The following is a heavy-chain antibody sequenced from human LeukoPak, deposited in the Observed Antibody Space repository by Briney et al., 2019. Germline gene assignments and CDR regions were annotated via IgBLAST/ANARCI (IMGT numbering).Heavy chain of an antibody. Sequence: SETLSLTCTVSGGSISSYYWSWIRQPPGKGLEWIGYIYYSGGTNYNPSLKSRVTISVDTSKNQFSLKLSSVTAADTAVYYCARAATYYDFWSGYFYYYYGMDVWGQGTTVTVSS. V-gene: IGHV4-59*01. CDR3: ARAATYYDFWSGYFYYYYGMDV. CDR2: IYYSGGT. CDR1: GGSISSYY. D-gene: IGHD3-3*01. J-gene: IGHJ6*02.